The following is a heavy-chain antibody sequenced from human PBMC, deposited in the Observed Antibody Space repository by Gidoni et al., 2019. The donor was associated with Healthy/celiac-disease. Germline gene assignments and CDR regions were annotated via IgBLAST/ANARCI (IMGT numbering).Heavy chain of an antibody. CDR3: ARGEPPGIAAADGWFDP. CDR1: GGSFSGYY. D-gene: IGHD6-13*01. Sequence: QVQLQQWGAGLLKPSETLSLTCAVYGGSFSGYYWSWIRQPPGKGLEWIGEINHSGSTNYNPSLKSRVTISVDTSKNQFSLKLSSVTAADPAVYYCARGEPPGIAAADGWFDPWGQGTLVTVSS. CDR2: INHSGST. J-gene: IGHJ5*02. V-gene: IGHV4-34*01.